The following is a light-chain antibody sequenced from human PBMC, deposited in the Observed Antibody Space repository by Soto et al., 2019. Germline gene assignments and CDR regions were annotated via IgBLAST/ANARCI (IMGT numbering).Light chain of an antibody. J-gene: IGKJ1*01. V-gene: IGKV1-5*01. CDR2: DAS. CDR1: ESIRTW. CDR3: QQYNNYPRT. Sequence: DIQMPQSPSTLSASIGDRVTITCRASESIRTWLAWYQHKPGKAPKFLIYDASSLESGVPSRFSGSGSGTEFTLTIRNLQPDDFATYFCQQYNNYPRTFGQGTKVDIK.